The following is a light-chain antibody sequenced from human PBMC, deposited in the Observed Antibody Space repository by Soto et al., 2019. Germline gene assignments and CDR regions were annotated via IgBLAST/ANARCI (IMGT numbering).Light chain of an antibody. CDR3: QEYNNWLYMYT. CDR1: QSVRTR. CDR2: GAS. Sequence: EIVMTQSPATLSVSPGERATLSCRASQSVRTRLAWYQQKPGQAPRLLIYGASTRATGIPARFSGSGSGTDFTLIISILQSEDFAVYYCQEYNNWLYMYTFGQGTKLEIK. J-gene: IGKJ2*01. V-gene: IGKV3-15*01.